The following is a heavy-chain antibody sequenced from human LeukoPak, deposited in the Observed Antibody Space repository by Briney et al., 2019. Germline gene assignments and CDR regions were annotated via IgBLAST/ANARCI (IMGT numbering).Heavy chain of an antibody. CDR3: ARLIWFGELSGYGMDV. J-gene: IGHJ6*02. Sequence: SETLSLTCTVSGDSISSSSYYWGWIRQPPGKGLEWIGSIYYSGSTYYNPSLKSRVTISVDTSKNQFSLKLTSMTAADTAVYSCARLIWFGELSGYGMDVWGQGTTVTVSS. CDR2: IYYSGST. CDR1: GDSISSSSYY. D-gene: IGHD3-10*01. V-gene: IGHV4-39*01.